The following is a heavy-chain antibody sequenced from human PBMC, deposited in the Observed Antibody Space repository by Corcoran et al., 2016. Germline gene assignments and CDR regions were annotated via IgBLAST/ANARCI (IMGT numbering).Heavy chain of an antibody. Sequence: QLQLQESGPGLVKPSETLSLTCTVSGGSISSSSYYWGWIRQPPGKGLEWIGSIYYSGSTYYNPSLKSRVTISVDTSKNQFSLKLSSVTAADTAVYYWAREFSGWGPGITGTTGWFDPWGQGTLVTVSS. V-gene: IGHV4-39*07. D-gene: IGHD1-7*01. CDR3: AREFSGWGPGITGTTGWFDP. CDR2: IYYSGST. J-gene: IGHJ5*02. CDR1: GGSISSSSYY.